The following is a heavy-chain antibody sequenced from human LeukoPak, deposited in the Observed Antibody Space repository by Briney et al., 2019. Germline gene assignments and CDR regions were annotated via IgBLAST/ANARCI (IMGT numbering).Heavy chain of an antibody. CDR2: ISGSGGST. CDR1: GFIFNSYA. J-gene: IGHJ5*02. CDR3: ARDLRRVLEFDL. V-gene: IGHV3-23*01. Sequence: GGSLRLSCAAPGFIFNSYATSWVRQAPGKGLEWVSAISGSGGSTYYADSVKGRFTISRDNSQNTLYLQMNSLRAEDTAVYYCARDLRRVLEFDLWGQGTLVTVSS. D-gene: IGHD3-3*01.